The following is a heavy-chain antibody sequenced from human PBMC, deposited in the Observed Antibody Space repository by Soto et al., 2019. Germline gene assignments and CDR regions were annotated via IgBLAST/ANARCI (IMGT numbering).Heavy chain of an antibody. CDR1: GGTFSSYA. CDR2: IIPIFGTA. CDR3: ARDQSCIAARSYAFDI. V-gene: IGHV1-69*01. Sequence: QVQLVQSGAEVKKPGSSVKVSCKASGGTFSSYAISWVRQAPGQGLEWMGGIIPIFGTANYAQKFQGRVTITADEPTSTAYMELSSLRSEDTAVYYCARDQSCIAARSYAFDIWGEGTMVTVSS. D-gene: IGHD6-6*01. J-gene: IGHJ3*02.